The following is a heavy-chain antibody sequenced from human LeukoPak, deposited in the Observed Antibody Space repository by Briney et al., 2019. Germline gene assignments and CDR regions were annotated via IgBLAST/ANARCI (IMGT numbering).Heavy chain of an antibody. J-gene: IGHJ4*02. CDR2: INPSGGST. D-gene: IGHD3-22*01. CDR3: ARDRGYYDSSGYYPDY. Sequence: ASVKVSCKASGYTFTSYYIHWVRQAPGQGLEWMGIINPSGGSTSYAQKFQGRVTMTRDTSTSTVYMELSSLRSEDTAVYYCARDRGYYDSSGYYPDYWGQGTLVTVSS. CDR1: GYTFTSYY. V-gene: IGHV1-46*01.